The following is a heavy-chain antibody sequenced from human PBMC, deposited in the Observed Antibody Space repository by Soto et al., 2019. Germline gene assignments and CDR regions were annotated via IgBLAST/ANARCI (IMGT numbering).Heavy chain of an antibody. Sequence: SETLSLTCTVSGGSITNYYWSWIRQPPGKGLEWFGYIYYSGGTNYNPSLKSRITISVDTSKDQFSLKLSSVTAADTAVYYCARVGCISTNCYFSSDGRGWFDPWGQGTLVTVS. J-gene: IGHJ5*02. CDR2: IYYSGGT. CDR3: ARVGCISTNCYFSSDGRGWFDP. D-gene: IGHD2-2*01. V-gene: IGHV4-59*01. CDR1: GGSITNYY.